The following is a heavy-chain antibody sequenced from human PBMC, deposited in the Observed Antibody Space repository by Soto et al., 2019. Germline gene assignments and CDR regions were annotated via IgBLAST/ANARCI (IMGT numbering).Heavy chain of an antibody. D-gene: IGHD2-15*01. V-gene: IGHV1-69*06. CDR2: IIPIFGTA. CDR1: GGTFSSYA. Sequence: SVKVSCKGSGGTFSSYAISWVRQAPGRGLEGVGGIIPIFGTANYAQKFQARVTITADKSTSTAYMELSPLRSEDTAVYYCASPRGDILTSGAFDIWGQGTMVTVSS. J-gene: IGHJ3*02. CDR3: ASPRGDILTSGAFDI.